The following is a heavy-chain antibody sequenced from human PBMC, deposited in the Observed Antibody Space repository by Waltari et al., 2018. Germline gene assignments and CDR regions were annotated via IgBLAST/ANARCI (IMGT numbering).Heavy chain of an antibody. J-gene: IGHJ4*02. V-gene: IGHV3-30*02. CDR1: GFTFSSYG. D-gene: IGHD1-1*01. CDR3: AKEEGGTGRGPK. CDR2: IRYDGSNK. Sequence: QVQLVESGGGVVQPGGSLRLSCAASGFTFSSYGMHWVRQAPGKGLEWVAFIRYDGSNKYYADSVKGRFTISRDNSKNTLYLQMNSLRAEDTAVYYCAKEEGGTGRGPKWGQGTLVTVSS.